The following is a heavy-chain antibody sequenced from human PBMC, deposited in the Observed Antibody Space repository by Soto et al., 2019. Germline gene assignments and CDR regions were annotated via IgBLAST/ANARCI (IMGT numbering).Heavy chain of an antibody. CDR2: ISSSGSTI. Sequence: EVQLVESGGGLVQPGGSLRLSCAASGFTFSSYEMNWVRQAPGKGLEWVSYISSSGSTIYYADSVKGRFTISRDNAKNSLYLQMNSLRAEDTAVYYCARGGGAVRYVEYYYYSMDVWGQGTTVTVSS. D-gene: IGHD3-9*01. V-gene: IGHV3-48*03. CDR3: ARGGGAVRYVEYYYYSMDV. J-gene: IGHJ6*02. CDR1: GFTFSSYE.